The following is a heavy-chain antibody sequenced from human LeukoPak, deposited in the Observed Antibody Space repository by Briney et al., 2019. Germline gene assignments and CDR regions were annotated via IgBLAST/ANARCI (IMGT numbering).Heavy chain of an antibody. V-gene: IGHV3-21*01. J-gene: IGHJ6*03. D-gene: IGHD3-9*01. CDR2: ISSSSSYI. Sequence: PGGSLRLSCAASGFTFSSYSMNWVRQAPGKGLEWVSSISSSSSYIYYADSVKGRFTISRDNAKNSLYLQMNSLRAEDTAVYYCAREEGLRYFDWSYYMDVWGKGTTVTISS. CDR1: GFTFSSYS. CDR3: AREEGLRYFDWSYYMDV.